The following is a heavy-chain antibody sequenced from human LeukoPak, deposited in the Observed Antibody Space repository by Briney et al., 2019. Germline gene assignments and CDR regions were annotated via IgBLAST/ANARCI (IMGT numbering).Heavy chain of an antibody. Sequence: ASETLSLTCAVYGGSFSGYYWSWIRQPPGKGLEWIGEINHSGSTNYNPSLKSRVTISVDTSKNQFSLKLSSVTAADTAVYYCARHVGDRYYYYGMDVWGQGTTVTVSS. V-gene: IGHV4-34*01. CDR1: GGSFSGYY. CDR2: INHSGST. J-gene: IGHJ6*02. CDR3: ARHVGDRYYYYGMDV. D-gene: IGHD2-21*01.